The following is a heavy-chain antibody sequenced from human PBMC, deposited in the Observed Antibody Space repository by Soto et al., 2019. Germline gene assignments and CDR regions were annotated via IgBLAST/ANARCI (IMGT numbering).Heavy chain of an antibody. Sequence: QVQLVQSGVEVEKPGASVKVSCKASGYTFTSYGNSWVRQAPGQGLEWMGWISAYNGNTNYAQKFQGRVTMTTDTSTSTAYMELRSLRSDDTAVYYCARDVPTVTTGGPDYWGQGTLVTVSS. J-gene: IGHJ4*02. V-gene: IGHV1-18*01. CDR3: ARDVPTVTTGGPDY. CDR2: ISAYNGNT. D-gene: IGHD4-17*01. CDR1: GYTFTSYG.